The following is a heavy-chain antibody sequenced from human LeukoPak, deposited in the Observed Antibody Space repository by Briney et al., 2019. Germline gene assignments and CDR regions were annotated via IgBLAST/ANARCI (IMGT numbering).Heavy chain of an antibody. CDR2: IYDSGST. J-gene: IGHJ6*03. CDR3: AKIPALQCNYMGV. V-gene: IGHV4-38-2*02. Sequence: SETLSLTCTVSGDSIISVHDWGWIRQSPGKGLEWIGTIYDSGSTYYNPSLMSRVTLSVNTPMNQFSLNVTSVTASDTPVYFCAKIPALQCNYMGVWGKGTTVTVSS. CDR1: GDSIISVHD.